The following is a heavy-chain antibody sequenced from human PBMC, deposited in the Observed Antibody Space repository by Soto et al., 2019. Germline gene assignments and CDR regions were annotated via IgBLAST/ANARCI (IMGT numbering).Heavy chain of an antibody. J-gene: IGHJ3*02. CDR1: GGSISSYY. CDR3: ARRPDWGSANDACEI. CDR2: IYYSGST. Sequence: SETLSLSCTVSGGSISSYYWSWIRQPPGKGLEWIGYIYYSGSTNYNPSLMSRVPISAYTSNNQFSMKLSSVTAADTAVYYWARRPDWGSANDACEIWGQGTMVTVSS. V-gene: IGHV4-59*01. D-gene: IGHD3-9*01.